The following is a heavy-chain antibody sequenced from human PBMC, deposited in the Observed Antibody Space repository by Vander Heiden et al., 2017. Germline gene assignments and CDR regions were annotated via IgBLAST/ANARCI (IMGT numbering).Heavy chain of an antibody. J-gene: IGHJ4*02. CDR2: LSGSGGYT. CDR1: GFTFSSYA. CDR3: AKDLYGDYSVDY. V-gene: IGHV3-23*01. Sequence: GLVQPGGSLRLSCAASGFTFSSYAMIWVRQAPGKGLEWVSGLSGSGGYTYYADSVKGRFTISRDNSKNTLDLQMNSLRAEDTAVYYCAKDLYGDYSVDYWGQGTLVTVSS. D-gene: IGHD4-17*01.